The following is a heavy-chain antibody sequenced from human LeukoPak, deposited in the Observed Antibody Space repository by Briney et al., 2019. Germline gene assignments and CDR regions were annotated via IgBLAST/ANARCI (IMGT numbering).Heavy chain of an antibody. J-gene: IGHJ6*02. V-gene: IGHV3-23*01. CDR2: ISGSGGST. D-gene: IGHD4-17*01. CDR1: GFTFSSYA. CDR3: AKDGGYGDYSDYYYYGMNV. Sequence: GGSLRLSRAASGFTFSSYAMSWVRQAPGKGLEWVSAISGSGGSTYYADSVKGRFTISRDNSKNTLYLQMNSLRAEDTAVYYCAKDGGYGDYSDYYYYGMNVWGQGTTVTVSS.